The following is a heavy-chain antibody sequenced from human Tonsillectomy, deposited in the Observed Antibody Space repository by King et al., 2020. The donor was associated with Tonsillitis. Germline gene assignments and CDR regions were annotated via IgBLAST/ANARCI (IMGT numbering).Heavy chain of an antibody. CDR3: ARDRGGWLQSHFAY. V-gene: IGHV3-30-3*01. CDR1: GFTCRSYA. CDR2: ISYGGSNK. D-gene: IGHD5-24*01. Sequence: VQLVESGGGVVQPGRSLRLSCAASGFTCRSYAMNWVRQAQGKGLEWGAVISYGGSNKFYAESGKGRFHISIYNSKNTLFLQMNSLRVEDTAVYYCARDRGGWLQSHFAYWGQGTLVTVSS. J-gene: IGHJ4*02.